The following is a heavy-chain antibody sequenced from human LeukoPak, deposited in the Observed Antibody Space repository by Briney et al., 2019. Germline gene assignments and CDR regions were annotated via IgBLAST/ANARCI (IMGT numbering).Heavy chain of an antibody. CDR1: GYTLTSYY. D-gene: IGHD3-10*01. J-gene: IGHJ4*02. Sequence: ASVKVSCKASGYTLTSYYMHWVRQAPGQGLEWMGIINPSGGSTSYAQKSQGRVTMTRDMSTSTVYMELSSLRSEDTAVYYCARDYYGSGSYFQFYYFDYWGQGTLVTVSS. CDR3: ARDYYGSGSYFQFYYFDY. V-gene: IGHV1-46*01. CDR2: INPSGGST.